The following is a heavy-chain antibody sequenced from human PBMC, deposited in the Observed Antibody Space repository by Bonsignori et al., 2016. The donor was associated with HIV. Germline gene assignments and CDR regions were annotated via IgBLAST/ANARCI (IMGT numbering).Heavy chain of an antibody. J-gene: IGHJ3*02. Sequence: WIRQPPGKGLEWVSHISGSGRTTYYADSVKGRFTISRDNAKNSLYLEMNSLRVDDTAVYYCGRSLEMTTVFSAFDIWGQGTMVTVSS. V-gene: IGHV3-11*01. CDR2: ISGSGRTT. D-gene: IGHD5-24*01. CDR3: GRSLEMTTVFSAFDI.